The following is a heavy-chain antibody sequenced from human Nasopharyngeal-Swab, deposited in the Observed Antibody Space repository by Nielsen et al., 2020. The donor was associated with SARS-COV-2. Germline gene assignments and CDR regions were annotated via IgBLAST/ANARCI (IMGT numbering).Heavy chain of an antibody. J-gene: IGHJ4*02. CDR2: TYYRSKWYN. CDR1: GDSVSSNSAA. D-gene: IGHD6-13*01. CDR3: ARAPSFIAAAGEFDY. Sequence: CAISGDSVSSNSAAWNWIRQSPSRGLEWLGRTYYRSKWYNDYAVSVKSRITINPDTSKNQFSLQLNSVTPEDTAVYYCARAPSFIAAAGEFDYWGQGTLVTVSS. V-gene: IGHV6-1*01.